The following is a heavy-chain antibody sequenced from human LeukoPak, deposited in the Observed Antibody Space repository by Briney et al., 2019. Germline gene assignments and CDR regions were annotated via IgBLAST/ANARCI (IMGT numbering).Heavy chain of an antibody. V-gene: IGHV3-48*03. CDR3: VRRFRD. CDR2: ISADGTTK. CDR1: GLTFSGFE. D-gene: IGHD5-24*01. J-gene: IGHJ4*02. Sequence: GGSLRLSCVGSGLTFSGFEMSWVRQDPGKGLEWVSYISADGTTKSYADSVKGRFTISRDYAKNSLYLQMNSLRGEDTAIYYCVRRFRDWGQGTLVTVSS.